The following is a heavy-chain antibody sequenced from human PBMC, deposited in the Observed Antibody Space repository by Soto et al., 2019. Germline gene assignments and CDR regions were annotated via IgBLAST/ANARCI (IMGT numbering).Heavy chain of an antibody. CDR1: GYSFTSYW. V-gene: IGHV5-51*01. CDR2: IYPGDSDT. J-gene: IGHJ4*02. CDR3: ARRVYYDFWSGTTFDY. Sequence: GESLKISCKGSGYSFTSYWIGWVRQMPGKGLEWMGIIYPGDSDTRYSPSFQGQVTISADKSISTAYLQWSSLKASDTAMYYCARRVYYDFWSGTTFDYWGQGTLVTVSS. D-gene: IGHD3-3*01.